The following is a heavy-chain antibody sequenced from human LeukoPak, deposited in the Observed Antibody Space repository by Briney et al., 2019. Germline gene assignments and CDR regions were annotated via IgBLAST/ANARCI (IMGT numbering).Heavy chain of an antibody. CDR2: ISSSSSYI. V-gene: IGHV3-21*01. J-gene: IGHJ6*02. D-gene: IGHD2-2*01. Sequence: GGSLRLSCAASGFTFSSYSMNWVRQAPGKGLEWVSSISSSSSYIYYADSVKGRFTISRDNAKNSLYLQMNSLRAEDTAVYYCARGTDIVVVPAAIRARYYYYGMDVWGQGTTVTVSS. CDR1: GFTFSSYS. CDR3: ARGTDIVVVPAAIRARYYYYGMDV.